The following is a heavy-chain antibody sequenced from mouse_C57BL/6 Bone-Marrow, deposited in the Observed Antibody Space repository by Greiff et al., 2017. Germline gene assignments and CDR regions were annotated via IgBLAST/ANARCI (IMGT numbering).Heavy chain of an antibody. CDR2: IYPRSGNT. CDR3: ASYDYDGGFAY. D-gene: IGHD2-4*01. Sequence: VKLQESGAELARPGASVKLSCKASGYTFTSYGISWVKQRTGQGLEWIGEIYPRSGNTYYNEKFKGKATLTADKSSSTAYMELRSLTSEDSAVYFCASYDYDGGFAYWGQGTLVTVSA. J-gene: IGHJ3*01. CDR1: GYTFTSYG. V-gene: IGHV1-81*01.